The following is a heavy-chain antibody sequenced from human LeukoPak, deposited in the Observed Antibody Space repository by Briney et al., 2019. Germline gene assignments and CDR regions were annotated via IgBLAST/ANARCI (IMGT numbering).Heavy chain of an antibody. Sequence: GGSLRLSCAAAGFMFSNYAMSWVRQAPGKGLEWVSTSSGGGGSTYYADSVKGRFTISRDNAKNSLYLQMNSLRAEDTAVYYCARLGGSDYWGQGTLVTVSS. CDR3: ARLGGSDY. CDR2: SSGGGGST. CDR1: GFMFSNYA. D-gene: IGHD1-26*01. V-gene: IGHV3-23*01. J-gene: IGHJ4*02.